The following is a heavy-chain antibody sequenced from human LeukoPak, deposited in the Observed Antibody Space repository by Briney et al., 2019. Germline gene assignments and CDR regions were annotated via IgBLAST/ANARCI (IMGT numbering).Heavy chain of an antibody. CDR2: IYLGSQT. CDR1: GFTVGDNY. Sequence: GGSLRLSCAASGFTVGDNYMTWARQAPGKGLEWVSTIYLGSQTFYADSVKGRFTISSDNSKNTLYLQLNSLRAEDTAVYYCARDLLPYYYGSGTARWFDPWGQGTLVTVSS. D-gene: IGHD3-10*01. CDR3: ARDLLPYYYGSGTARWFDP. J-gene: IGHJ5*02. V-gene: IGHV3-53*01.